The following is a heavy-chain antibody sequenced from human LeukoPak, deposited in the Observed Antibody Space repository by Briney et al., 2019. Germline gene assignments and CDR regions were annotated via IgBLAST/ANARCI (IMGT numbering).Heavy chain of an antibody. CDR1: GGTFSSYA. Sequence: ASVKVSCKASGGTFSSYAISWVRQAPGQGLEWMGGIIPIFGTANYAQKFQGRVTITADESTSTAYMELSSLRSEDTAVYYCARDSYYYDSSGYPPEYYFDYWGQGTLVTVSS. V-gene: IGHV1-69*13. CDR3: ARDSYYYDSSGYPPEYYFDY. CDR2: IIPIFGTA. D-gene: IGHD3-22*01. J-gene: IGHJ4*02.